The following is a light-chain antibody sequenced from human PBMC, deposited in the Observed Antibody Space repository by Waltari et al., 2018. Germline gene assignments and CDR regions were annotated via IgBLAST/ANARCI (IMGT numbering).Light chain of an antibody. CDR2: RDT. CDR1: QLGDKY. Sequence: SYELTQPPSVSVSPWQTASITCSGDQLGDKYACWYQQKPGQSPVLVIYRDTKRPSGIPERFSGSNSGNTATLTISGTQAMDEADYYCQVWDGTTGVFGTGTKVTVL. V-gene: IGLV3-1*01. J-gene: IGLJ1*01. CDR3: QVWDGTTGV.